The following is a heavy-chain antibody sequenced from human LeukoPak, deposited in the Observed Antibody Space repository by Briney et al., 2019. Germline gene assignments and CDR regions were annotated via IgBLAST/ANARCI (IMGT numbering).Heavy chain of an antibody. V-gene: IGHV3-7*03. Sequence: GGSLRLSCVASGFTFGKYWMSWVRQAPGKGLEWVANIKLDGSEKNYVDSVKGRFTISRDNTKNSLYLQMNSLKAEDTAVFYCARDQYDTWSRRGNFDSWGQGTLVIVSS. CDR3: ARDQYDTWSRRGNFDS. CDR2: IKLDGSEK. J-gene: IGHJ4*02. CDR1: GFTFGKYW. D-gene: IGHD3-3*01.